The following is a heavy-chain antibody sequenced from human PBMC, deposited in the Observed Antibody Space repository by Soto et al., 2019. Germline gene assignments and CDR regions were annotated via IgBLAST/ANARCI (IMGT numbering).Heavy chain of an antibody. J-gene: IGHJ5*02. V-gene: IGHV4-61*01. CDR1: GGSFKSGSYS. CDR3: GRESGETWDYEAS. Sequence: SETLSLTCTVSGGSFKSGSYSWSWIRQPPGKGLEWIGYVYHTGRTSYNPSLKSLVSISMDTSKNQFSLNLDSVTAADSAVYHCGRESGETWDYEASWGQGTPVTVSS. D-gene: IGHD1-7*01. CDR2: VYHTGRT.